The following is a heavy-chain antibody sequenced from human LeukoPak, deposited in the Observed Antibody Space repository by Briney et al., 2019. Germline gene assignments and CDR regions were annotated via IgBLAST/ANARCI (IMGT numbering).Heavy chain of an antibody. Sequence: SETLSLTCTVSGASISSYYWSWIRQPPGKGLEWIGDIYYSGSIKYNPSLKSRVTMSVDTSKNQFSLKLSSVTAADTAIYYCARENPSGYYNRPIDYWGQVTLVTVSS. D-gene: IGHD3-22*01. CDR1: GASISSYY. CDR2: IYYSGSI. V-gene: IGHV4-59*01. CDR3: ARENPSGYYNRPIDY. J-gene: IGHJ4*02.